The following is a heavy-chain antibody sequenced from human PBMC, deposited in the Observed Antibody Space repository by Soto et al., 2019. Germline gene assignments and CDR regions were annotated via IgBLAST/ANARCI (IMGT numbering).Heavy chain of an antibody. V-gene: IGHV5-51*01. CDR3: ARRRLYCSGGSCYGNNDLDF. CDR1: GYSFSNYW. J-gene: IGHJ4*02. CDR2: VFPGDSDT. Sequence: PGESLKISCKVSGYSFSNYWLAWVRQMPGKGLERMGIVFPGDSDTTYSPSFRGQVTFSADQSISTAFLQWRSLKASDTAVYYCARRRLYCSGGSCYGNNDLDFWGQGTKVTVSS. D-gene: IGHD2-15*01.